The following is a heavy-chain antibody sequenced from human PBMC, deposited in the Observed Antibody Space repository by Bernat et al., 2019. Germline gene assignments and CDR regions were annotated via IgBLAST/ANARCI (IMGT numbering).Heavy chain of an antibody. D-gene: IGHD3-3*01. J-gene: IGHJ4*02. CDR3: ARLEYYDFWSSPGYFDY. CDR2: IYYSGST. Sequence: QLQLQESGPGLVKPSETLSLTCTVSGGSISSSSYYWGWIRQPPGKGLEWIGSIYYSGSTYYNPSLKSRVTISVDTSKNRFSLKLSSVTAADTAVYYCARLEYYDFWSSPGYFDYWGQGTLVTVSS. V-gene: IGHV4-39*01. CDR1: GGSISSSSYY.